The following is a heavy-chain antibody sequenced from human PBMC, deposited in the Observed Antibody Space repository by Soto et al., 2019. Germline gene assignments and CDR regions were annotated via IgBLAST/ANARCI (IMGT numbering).Heavy chain of an antibody. CDR3: VRYRSRDYYYGMDV. J-gene: IGHJ6*02. Sequence: GETLKISCKGSGYSFDNYWIGWVRQMPGKGLEWMAIIYPGDSDRRYSPSFQGQVTISADQSISTAYLQWSSLKASDTANYYCVRYRSRDYYYGMDVWGQGTTVTVFS. CDR2: IYPGDSDR. D-gene: IGHD1-26*01. V-gene: IGHV5-51*01. CDR1: GYSFDNYW.